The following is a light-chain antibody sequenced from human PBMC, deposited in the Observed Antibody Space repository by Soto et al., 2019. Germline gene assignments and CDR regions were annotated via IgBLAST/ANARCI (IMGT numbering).Light chain of an antibody. Sequence: QSVLTQPPSVSGAPGQRVTISCTGSSSNIGAGYDVHWYQQLPGTAPKLLIYGNSNRPSGVPDRFSGSKSGTSASLAITGLQAEDAADYYGQSYDSSLSGVVFGGGTKVTVL. J-gene: IGLJ2*01. V-gene: IGLV1-40*01. CDR3: QSYDSSLSGVV. CDR1: SSNIGAGYD. CDR2: GNS.